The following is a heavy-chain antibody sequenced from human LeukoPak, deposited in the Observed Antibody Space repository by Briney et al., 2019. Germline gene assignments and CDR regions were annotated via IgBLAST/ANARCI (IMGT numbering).Heavy chain of an antibody. V-gene: IGHV5-51*01. D-gene: IGHD6-19*01. CDR3: ARVLSSGWPFDY. Sequence: GESLKISCKGSGYRFSSDWIGWVRQMPGKGLELMGIIYPGDSDTRYSPSFQGQVTISADKSISTAYLQWSSLKASDTATYYCARVLSSGWPFDYWGQGTLVIVSS. CDR1: GYRFSSDW. J-gene: IGHJ4*02. CDR2: IYPGDSDT.